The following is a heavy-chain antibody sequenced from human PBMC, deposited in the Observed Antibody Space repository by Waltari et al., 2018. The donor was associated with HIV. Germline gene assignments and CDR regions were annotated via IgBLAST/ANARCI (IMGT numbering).Heavy chain of an antibody. J-gene: IGHJ6*02. CDR2: MGPEDVKP. Sequence: EVQLVQSGAEVRKPGATVEISCRVSGFTFTDHYIHWVRQAPGKGLAWMGLMGPEDVKPKCAPGVRGRVTISADTSTDTAYIELRRLRSEDTALYYCATSLKTYSNYYYGMDVWGQGTTVTVSS. CDR1: GFTFTDHY. V-gene: IGHV1-69-2*01. CDR3: ATSLKTYSNYYYGMDV. D-gene: IGHD6-13*01.